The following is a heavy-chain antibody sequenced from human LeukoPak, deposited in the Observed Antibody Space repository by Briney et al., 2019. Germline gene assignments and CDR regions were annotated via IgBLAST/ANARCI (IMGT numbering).Heavy chain of an antibody. V-gene: IGHV3-23*01. D-gene: IGHD3-3*01. J-gene: IGHJ4*02. Sequence: GGPLRLSCAASGFTFSSYAMTWVRQAPGKGLEWVSAMSGSGGTTYYADSVKGRFTISRDNSENTLYLQMNSLRAEDTAVYYCAKLLRLLEWVDYWGQGTLVTVSS. CDR2: MSGSGGTT. CDR3: AKLLRLLEWVDY. CDR1: GFTFSSYA.